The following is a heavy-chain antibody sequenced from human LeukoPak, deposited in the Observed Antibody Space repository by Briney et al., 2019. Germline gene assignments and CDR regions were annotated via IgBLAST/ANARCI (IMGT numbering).Heavy chain of an antibody. V-gene: IGHV1-2*02. J-gene: IGHJ4*02. Sequence: ASVKVSCKASGYTFTNYYIHWVRQAPGQGLEWMGWINPNTGGTNYAQKFQGRVTMTRDTSISTAYMELSSLSSDDTAVYYCASLGDYYGSGSYAPFDYWGQGTLVTVSS. D-gene: IGHD3-10*01. CDR3: ASLGDYYGSGSYAPFDY. CDR1: GYTFTNYY. CDR2: INPNTGGT.